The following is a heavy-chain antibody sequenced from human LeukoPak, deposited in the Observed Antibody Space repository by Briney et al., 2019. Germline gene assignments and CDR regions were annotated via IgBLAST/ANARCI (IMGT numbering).Heavy chain of an antibody. D-gene: IGHD2-15*01. Sequence: GGSLRLSCAASGFTFDDYAMHWVRQALGKGLEWVSGISWNSGSIGYADSVKGRFTISRDNAKNSLYLQMNSLRAEDTALYYCAKGLGLYCSGGSCYYYYYGMDVWGQGTTVTVSS. CDR2: ISWNSGSI. CDR3: AKGLGLYCSGGSCYYYYYGMDV. V-gene: IGHV3-9*01. J-gene: IGHJ6*02. CDR1: GFTFDDYA.